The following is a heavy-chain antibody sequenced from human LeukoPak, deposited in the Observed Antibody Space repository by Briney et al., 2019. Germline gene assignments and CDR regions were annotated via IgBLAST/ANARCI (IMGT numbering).Heavy chain of an antibody. J-gene: IGHJ3*02. CDR2: ISYDGRHQ. Sequence: PGGSLRLSCADSAFTFSNYAMHWVRQAPGKGLEWVAFISYDGRHQYYADPVKGRFTISRDNSKNTLYLQVNSLRAEDTAVYYCARENGGILGAFDIWGQGTMVTVSS. D-gene: IGHD4-23*01. CDR1: AFTFSNYA. V-gene: IGHV3-30*04. CDR3: ARENGGILGAFDI.